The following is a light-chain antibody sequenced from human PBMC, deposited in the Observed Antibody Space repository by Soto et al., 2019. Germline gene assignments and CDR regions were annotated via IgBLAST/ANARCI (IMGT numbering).Light chain of an antibody. J-gene: IGKJ3*01. CDR2: AAS. Sequence: VLTQSPGTLSLSPGERATLSCRASQSISSNNLAWYHQKPGQAPRLLIYAASARVTGIPDRFSGSGSGTDFTLTIIRLEPEDFAVYYCQHYGSSPPFTFGPGTKVDIK. V-gene: IGKV3-20*01. CDR3: QHYGSSPPFT. CDR1: QSISSNN.